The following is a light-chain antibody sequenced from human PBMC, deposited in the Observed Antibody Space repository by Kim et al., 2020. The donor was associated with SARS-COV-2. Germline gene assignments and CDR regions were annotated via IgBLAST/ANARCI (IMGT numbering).Light chain of an antibody. V-gene: IGKV3-11*01. Sequence: EIVLTQSPATLSLSPGERATLSCRASQSVTRYLVWYLQRPGQAPRLLMYDASNRATGIPARFSGSGSGTDFTPTISSLEPEDFGVYYCQQRSNWPLTFGGGTKVDIK. J-gene: IGKJ4*01. CDR2: DAS. CDR1: QSVTRY. CDR3: QQRSNWPLT.